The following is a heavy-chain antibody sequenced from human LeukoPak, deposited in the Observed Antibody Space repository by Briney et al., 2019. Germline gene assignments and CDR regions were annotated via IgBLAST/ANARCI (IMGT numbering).Heavy chain of an antibody. CDR3: AREGSEIVGATGYYYYMDV. CDR1: GGSISSYY. CDR2: IYYSGST. J-gene: IGHJ6*03. D-gene: IGHD1-26*01. Sequence: PSETLSLTCTVSGGSISSYYWSWIRQPPGKGLEWIGYIYYSGSTNYNPSLKSRVTISVDTSKNQFSLKLSSVTAADTAVYYCAREGSEIVGATGYYYYMDVWGKGTTVTVSS. V-gene: IGHV4-59*01.